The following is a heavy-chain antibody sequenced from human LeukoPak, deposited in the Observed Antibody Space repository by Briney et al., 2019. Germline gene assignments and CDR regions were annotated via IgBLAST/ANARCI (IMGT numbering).Heavy chain of an antibody. CDR1: GFTFDDYG. CDR2: INWNGGST. D-gene: IGHD2-8*01. CDR3: ARDELMVYANHFDY. Sequence: PGGSLRLSCAASGFTFDDYGMSWVRQAPGKGLEWVSGINWNGGSTGYADSVKGRFTISRDNAKNSLYLQMNSLRAEDTALYYCARDELMVYANHFDYWGQGTLVTVSS. J-gene: IGHJ4*02. V-gene: IGHV3-20*04.